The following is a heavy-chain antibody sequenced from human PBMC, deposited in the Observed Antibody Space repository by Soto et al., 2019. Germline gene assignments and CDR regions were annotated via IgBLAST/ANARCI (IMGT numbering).Heavy chain of an antibody. CDR3: ARDLLTLYGSGRPDY. J-gene: IGHJ4*02. CDR1: GFTFSSYA. CDR2: ISYDGSNK. Sequence: LRLSCAASGFTFSSYAMHWVRQAPGKGLEWVAVISYDGSNKYYADSVKGRFTISRDNSKNTLYLQMNSLRAEDTAVYYCARDLLTLYGSGRPDYWGQGTLVTVS. D-gene: IGHD3-10*01. V-gene: IGHV3-30-3*01.